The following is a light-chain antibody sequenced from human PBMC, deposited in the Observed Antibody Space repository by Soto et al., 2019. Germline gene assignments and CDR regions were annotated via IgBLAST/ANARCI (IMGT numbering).Light chain of an antibody. CDR3: SSYAGSNNHVV. V-gene: IGLV2-8*01. CDR2: EVS. J-gene: IGLJ2*01. CDR1: SSDVGGYNY. Sequence: QSVLTQPPSASGSPGQSVTISCTGTSSDVGGYNYVSWYQQHPGKAPKLMIYEVSKRPSGVPDRFSGSKSGNTAYLTVSGLQADDEADYYCSSYAGSNNHVVFGGGTKLTVL.